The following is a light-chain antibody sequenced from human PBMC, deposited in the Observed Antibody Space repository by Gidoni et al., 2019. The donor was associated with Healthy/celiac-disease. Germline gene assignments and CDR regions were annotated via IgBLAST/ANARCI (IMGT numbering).Light chain of an antibody. J-gene: IGLJ2*01. V-gene: IGLV1-40*01. CDR1: SSNIGAGYD. CDR3: QSYDSSLSGVV. Sequence: QSVLPQPPSVSGAPGQRVTISCTGSSSNIGAGYDVHWYQQLPGTAPNLLIYGNSNRPSGVPDRFAGSKSGTSASLAITGLQAEDEADYYCQSYDSSLSGVVFGGGTKLTVL. CDR2: GNS.